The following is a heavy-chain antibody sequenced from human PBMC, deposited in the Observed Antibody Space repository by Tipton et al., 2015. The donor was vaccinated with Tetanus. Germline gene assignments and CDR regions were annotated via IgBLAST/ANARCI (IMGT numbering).Heavy chain of an antibody. CDR1: GGSISSSSYY. Sequence: TLSLTCTVSGGSISSSSYYWGWIRQPPGKGLEWIGSIYYSGSTYYNPSLKSRVTISVDTSKNRFSLKLSSVTAADTAVYYCARLRYSYGSQADPWGQGTLVTVSS. J-gene: IGHJ5*02. CDR3: ARLRYSYGSQADP. CDR2: IYYSGST. D-gene: IGHD5-18*01. V-gene: IGHV4-39*01.